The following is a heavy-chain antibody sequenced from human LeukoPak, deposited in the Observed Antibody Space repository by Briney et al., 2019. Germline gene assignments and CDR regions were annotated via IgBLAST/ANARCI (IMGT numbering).Heavy chain of an antibody. J-gene: IGHJ6*03. Sequence: PGGSLRLSCAASGFTFSSYWMSWLRQAPGKGLEWVANIKEDGSEKYYVDSVRGRFTIARDNAKNSQFLQMNSLRVEDTAVYYCAKLPPGSSRYYMDVWGKGTTVTVSS. CDR3: AKLPPGSSRYYMDV. CDR1: GFTFSSYW. D-gene: IGHD2-2*01. V-gene: IGHV3-7*01. CDR2: IKEDGSEK.